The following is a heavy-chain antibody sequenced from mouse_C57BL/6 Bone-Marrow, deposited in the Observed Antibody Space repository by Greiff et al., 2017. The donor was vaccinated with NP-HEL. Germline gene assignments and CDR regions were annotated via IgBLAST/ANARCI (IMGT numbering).Heavy chain of an antibody. D-gene: IGHD2-1*01. CDR2: IHPNSGST. CDR1: GYTFTSYW. V-gene: IGHV1-64*01. CDR3: AGKVYYGNFRDAMDY. Sequence: QVQLQQPGAELVKPGASVKLSCKASGYTFTSYWMHWVKQRPGQGLEWIGMIHPNSGSTNYNEKFKSKATLTVDKSSSTAYMQLSSLTSEDSAVYYCAGKVYYGNFRDAMDYWGQGTSVTVSS. J-gene: IGHJ4*01.